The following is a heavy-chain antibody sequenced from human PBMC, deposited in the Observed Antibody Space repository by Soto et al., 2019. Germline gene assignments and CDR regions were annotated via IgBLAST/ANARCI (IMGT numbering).Heavy chain of an antibody. CDR2: ISYDGSNK. J-gene: IGHJ6*02. D-gene: IGHD6-13*01. CDR1: GFTFSSYG. CDR3: AQGEYSSSWYYSYYYYGMDV. V-gene: IGHV3-30*03. Sequence: PGGSLRLSCAASGFTFSSYGMHWVCQAPGKGLEWVAVISYDGSNKYYADSVKGRFTISRDNSKNTLYLQMNSLRAEDTAVYYCAQGEYSSSWYYSYYYYGMDVWGQGTTVTVSS.